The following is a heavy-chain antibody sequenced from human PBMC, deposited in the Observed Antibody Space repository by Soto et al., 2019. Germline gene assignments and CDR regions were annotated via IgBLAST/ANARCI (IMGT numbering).Heavy chain of an antibody. D-gene: IGHD6-6*01. CDR3: ATSSAGYSSSSGQYYFDY. V-gene: IGHV1-69*13. CDR1: GGTFSSYA. CDR2: IIPIFGTA. J-gene: IGHJ4*02. Sequence: SVKVSCKASGGTFSSYAISWVRQAPGQGLEWMGGIIPIFGTANYAQKFQGRVTITADESTSTAYMELSSLRSEDTAVYYCATSSAGYSSSSGQYYFDYWGQGTLVTVSS.